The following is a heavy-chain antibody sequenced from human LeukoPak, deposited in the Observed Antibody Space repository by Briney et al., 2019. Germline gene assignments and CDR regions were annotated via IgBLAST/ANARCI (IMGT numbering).Heavy chain of an antibody. CDR3: ARMRSYWYFDL. CDR2: SYHTGNT. Sequence: PSETLSLTCSVSGDSISSSSYFWGWIRQSPGQGLEWIGTSYHTGNTYYDPSLKSRVTISLDTPSNQFSLRLISVIVADTAVYYCARMRSYWYFDLWGRGTLVAVSS. V-gene: IGHV4-39*01. J-gene: IGHJ2*01. CDR1: GDSISSSSYF.